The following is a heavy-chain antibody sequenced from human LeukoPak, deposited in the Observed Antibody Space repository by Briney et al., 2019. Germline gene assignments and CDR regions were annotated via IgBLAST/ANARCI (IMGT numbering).Heavy chain of an antibody. V-gene: IGHV3-49*03. CDR3: TRAGGSGFSFDY. CDR2: IRSNNYDGTT. Sequence: GGSLRLSCTVSGFTFGDYAMTWLRQAPGKGLEWVGFIRSNNYDGTTEYAASVKGRFSISRDDSKSIAYLQMNSLKIEDTAVYYCTRAGGSGFSFDYWGQGTLVTVSS. CDR1: GFTFGDYA. J-gene: IGHJ4*02. D-gene: IGHD3-10*01.